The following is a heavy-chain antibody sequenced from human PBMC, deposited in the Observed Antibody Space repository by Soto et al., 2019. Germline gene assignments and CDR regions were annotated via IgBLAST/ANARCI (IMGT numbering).Heavy chain of an antibody. V-gene: IGHV3-23*01. CDR3: AKDYSSGWYLRGWFDP. D-gene: IGHD6-19*01. CDR1: GVTFSSYA. Sequence: EVQLLESGGGLVQPGGSLRLSCAASGVTFSSYAMSWVRQAPGKGLEWVSAISGSGGSTYYADSVKGRFTISRDNSKNTLYLQMNSLRAEDTAVYYCAKDYSSGWYLRGWFDPWGQGTLVPVSS. J-gene: IGHJ5*02. CDR2: ISGSGGST.